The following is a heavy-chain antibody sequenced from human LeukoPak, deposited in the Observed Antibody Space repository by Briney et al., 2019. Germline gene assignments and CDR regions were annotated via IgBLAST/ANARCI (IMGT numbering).Heavy chain of an antibody. Sequence: PGGSLSLSCAASGFTFSSAAMTCIRQAPGRGLEWVSTVTGSDDMTYYADSVKGRFTISRDYSRNMMNLQMNSLRVEDTAMYYCAKGPQLNSGYHPDYWGQGTLVTVSS. CDR2: VTGSDDMT. CDR1: GFTFSSAA. V-gene: IGHV3-23*01. J-gene: IGHJ4*02. D-gene: IGHD3-22*01. CDR3: AKGPQLNSGYHPDY.